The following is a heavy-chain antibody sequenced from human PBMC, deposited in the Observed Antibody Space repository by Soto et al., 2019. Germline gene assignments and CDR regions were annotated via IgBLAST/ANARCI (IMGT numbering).Heavy chain of an antibody. Sequence: EVQLVESGGGLVQPGGSLRLSCAASGFTFSSYSMNWVRQAPGKGLEWVSYISSSSSTIYYADSVKGRFTISRDNAKNSLYLQMNSLRDEDTAVYYCASADPTAGLAHIWLNYYYYGMDVWGQGTTVTVSS. CDR1: GFTFSSYS. CDR3: ASADPTAGLAHIWLNYYYYGMDV. CDR2: ISSSSSTI. V-gene: IGHV3-48*02. D-gene: IGHD3-10*01. J-gene: IGHJ6*02.